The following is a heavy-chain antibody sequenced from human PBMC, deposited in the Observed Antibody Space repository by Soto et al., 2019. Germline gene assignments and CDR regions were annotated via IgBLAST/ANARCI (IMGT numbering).Heavy chain of an antibody. CDR1: GGSISSGGYS. Sequence: QLQLQESGSGLVKPSQTLSLTCAVSGGSISSGGYSWSWIRQPPGKGLEWIGYIYHSGSTYYNPSLKTRGTISVDRSKHQCSLKLRSVTAADTAVYYCARGGDGYTVGDAFDIWGQGRMVTVSS. D-gene: IGHD5-12*01. V-gene: IGHV4-30-2*01. CDR3: ARGGDGYTVGDAFDI. J-gene: IGHJ3*02. CDR2: IYHSGST.